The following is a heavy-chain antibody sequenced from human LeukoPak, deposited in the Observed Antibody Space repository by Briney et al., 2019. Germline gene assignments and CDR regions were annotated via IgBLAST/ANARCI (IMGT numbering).Heavy chain of an antibody. CDR2: INPNTGGT. V-gene: IGHV1-2*06. CDR1: GYTLTCYY. CDR3: ARDSVMGAK. D-gene: IGHD1-26*01. J-gene: IGHJ4*02. Sequence: GASVKVSCKASGYTLTCYYMHWVRQAPGQGLEWMGRINPNTGGTNYAQKFQGRVTMTRDTSISTAYLDLTSLRSDDTAVYYCARDSVMGAKWGQGTLVTVSS.